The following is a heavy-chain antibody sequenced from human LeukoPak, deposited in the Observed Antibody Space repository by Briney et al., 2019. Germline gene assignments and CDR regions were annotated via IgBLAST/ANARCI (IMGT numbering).Heavy chain of an antibody. D-gene: IGHD3-3*01. CDR2: IYYSGST. J-gene: IGHJ3*02. Sequence: SETLSLTCTVSGGSISSSSYYWGCILQPPGKGLECIGSIYYSGSTYYNPSLKSRVTISVDTSKNQFSLKLSSVTAADTAVYYCARRQGFLEWLSDNDAFDIWGQGTMVTVSS. V-gene: IGHV4-39*01. CDR3: ARRQGFLEWLSDNDAFDI. CDR1: GGSISSSSYY.